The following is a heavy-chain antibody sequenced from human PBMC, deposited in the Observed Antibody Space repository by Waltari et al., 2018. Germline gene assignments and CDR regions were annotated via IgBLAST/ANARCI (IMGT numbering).Heavy chain of an antibody. J-gene: IGHJ5*02. V-gene: IGHV4-34*01. CDR3: ARGSEEYYDFWSGKWFDP. CDR2: INHSGST. Sequence: QVQLQQWGAGLLKPSETLSLTCAVYGGSFRGYYWSWILKPQGKGLEWIGEINHSGSTNYNPSLKSRVTISVDTSKNQFSLKLSSVTAADTAVYYCARGSEEYYDFWSGKWFDPWGQGTLVTVSS. CDR1: GGSFRGYY. D-gene: IGHD3-3*01.